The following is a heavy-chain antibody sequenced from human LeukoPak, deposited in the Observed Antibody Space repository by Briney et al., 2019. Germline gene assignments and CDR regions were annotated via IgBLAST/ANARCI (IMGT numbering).Heavy chain of an antibody. CDR3: ARARYYYDSSGYYRFDY. J-gene: IGHJ4*02. CDR2: INHSGST. D-gene: IGHD3-22*01. Sequence: PSETLSLTCAVYGGSFSGYYWSWIRQPLGKGLEWIGEINHSGSTNYNPSLKSRVTISVDTSKNQFSLKLGSVTAADTAVYYCARARYYYDSSGYYRFDYWGQGTLVTVSS. CDR1: GGSFSGYY. V-gene: IGHV4-34*01.